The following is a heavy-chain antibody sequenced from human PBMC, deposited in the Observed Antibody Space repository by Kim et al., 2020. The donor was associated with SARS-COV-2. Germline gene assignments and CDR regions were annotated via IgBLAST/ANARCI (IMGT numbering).Heavy chain of an antibody. CDR3: ARLPRGYRFFDY. D-gene: IGHD5-18*01. V-gene: IGHV4-34*01. J-gene: IGHJ4*02. Sequence: NNKPSLKSRVTISVDTSKNQFSLKLSSVTAADTAVYYCARLPRGYRFFDYWGQGTLVTVSS.